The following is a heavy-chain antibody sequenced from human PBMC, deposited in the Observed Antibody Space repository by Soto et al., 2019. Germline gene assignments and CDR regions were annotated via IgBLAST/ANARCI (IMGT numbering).Heavy chain of an antibody. V-gene: IGHV3-48*02. Sequence: GGSLRLSCTPFGFVFGDYSMNWVRQAPGKGLEWISYVTTTSSTMYYADSVKGRFTISRDNAKNSLYLQMNSLRDEDTAVYYCARDSSGRQYYGMDVWGQGTTVTV. CDR3: ARDSSGRQYYGMDV. CDR2: VTTTSSTM. CDR1: GFVFGDYS. J-gene: IGHJ6*02. D-gene: IGHD3-22*01.